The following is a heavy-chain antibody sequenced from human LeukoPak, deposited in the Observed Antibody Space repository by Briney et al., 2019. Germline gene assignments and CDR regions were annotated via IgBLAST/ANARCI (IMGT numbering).Heavy chain of an antibody. D-gene: IGHD5-18*01. V-gene: IGHV4-38-2*01. Sequence: PSETLSLTCAVSASSITSGYYWGWIRQPPGRGLEWIGSISHSGSIYYNPSLKSRVTMSIDTSKNEFSLKVNSVPAADTAVYFCARQDTAMVKGWFDPWGQGTLVTVSS. CDR2: ISHSGSI. J-gene: IGHJ5*02. CDR3: ARQDTAMVKGWFDP. CDR1: ASSITSGYY.